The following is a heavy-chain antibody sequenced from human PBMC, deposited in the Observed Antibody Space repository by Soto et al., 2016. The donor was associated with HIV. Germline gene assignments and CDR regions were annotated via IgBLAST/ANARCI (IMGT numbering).Heavy chain of an antibody. J-gene: IGHJ3*02. CDR3: ARGKVWFGEFSAFDI. CDR2: IDPNSGDT. V-gene: IGHV1-2*02. Sequence: QVQLVQSGAEVKKPGASVKVSCKASGYTFTGYYMHWVRQAPGQGLEWMGWIDPNSGDTNYAQKFYGRVTMNRDTSINTVYMELSSLKSDDTAVYFCARGKVWFGEFSAFDIWGQGDNGRRLF. CDR1: GYTFTGYY. D-gene: IGHD3-10*01.